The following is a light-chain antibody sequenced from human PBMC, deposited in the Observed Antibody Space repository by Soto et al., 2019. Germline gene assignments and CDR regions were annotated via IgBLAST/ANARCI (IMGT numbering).Light chain of an antibody. CDR1: QSVSGSY. J-gene: IGKJ1*01. CDR3: QQYGSSSWT. Sequence: EIVLTQSPGTLSLSPGERATLSCRASQSVSGSYLAWYHQRPGQAPRLLIYGASSRATGIPDRFSGSGSGTDFTLTISRLEPEDCAVYYCQQYGSSSWTFGQGTKVEIK. CDR2: GAS. V-gene: IGKV3-20*01.